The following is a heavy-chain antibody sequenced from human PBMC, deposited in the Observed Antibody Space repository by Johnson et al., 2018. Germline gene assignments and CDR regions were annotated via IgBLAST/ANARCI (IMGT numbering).Heavy chain of an antibody. CDR3: ARDTGRGAFDI. D-gene: IGHD4-11*01. J-gene: IGHJ3*02. V-gene: IGHV3-30*03. Sequence: QVQLVESGGCVVQXGRSLRLSCAASGFTFSSYGMHWVRQAPGKGLEWVAVISYDGSNKYYVDSVKGRFTISRDNAKNSLYLQMNSLRAGDTAVYYCARDTGRGAFDIWGQGTMVTVSS. CDR2: ISYDGSNK. CDR1: GFTFSSYG.